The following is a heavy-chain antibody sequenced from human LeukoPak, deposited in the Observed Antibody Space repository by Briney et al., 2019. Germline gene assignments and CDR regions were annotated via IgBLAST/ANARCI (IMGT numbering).Heavy chain of an antibody. CDR2: INHSGST. CDR3: ARPRSAMASSIDP. CDR1: GGSFSGYY. D-gene: IGHD5-18*01. J-gene: IGHJ5*02. Sequence: SETLSLTCAVYGGSFSGYYWSWIRQPPGKGLEWIGEINHSGSTNYNPSLKSRVTISVDTSKNQFSLKLSSVTAADTAVYYCARPRSAMASSIDPWGQGTLVTVSS. V-gene: IGHV4-34*01.